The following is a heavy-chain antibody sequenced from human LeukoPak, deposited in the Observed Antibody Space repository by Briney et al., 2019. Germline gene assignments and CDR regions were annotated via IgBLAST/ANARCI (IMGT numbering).Heavy chain of an antibody. CDR3: ARDLGSTWYYFDS. CDR1: GFIFSSHG. J-gene: IGHJ4*02. V-gene: IGHV3-48*04. D-gene: IGHD2-15*01. Sequence: GGSLRLSCAASGFIFSSHGMSWVRQAPGKGLEWVSGIPGGADTPYYADSVKGRFTISRDNAKNSLYLQMNSLRAEDTAVYYCARDLGSTWYYFDSWGRGSLVTVSS. CDR2: IPGGADTP.